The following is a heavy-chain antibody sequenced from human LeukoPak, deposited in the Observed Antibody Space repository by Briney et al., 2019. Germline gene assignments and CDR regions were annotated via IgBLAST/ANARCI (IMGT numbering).Heavy chain of an antibody. CDR2: IYSGGST. D-gene: IGHD3-16*01. V-gene: IGHV3-53*01. Sequence: PGRSLRLSCAASGFTVSSNYMSWVRQAPGKGLEWVSVIYSGGSTYYADSVKGRFTISRDNSKSTLYLQMNSLRAEDTAVYYCARGFAFDAFDIWGQGTMVTVSS. CDR1: GFTVSSNY. J-gene: IGHJ3*02. CDR3: ARGFAFDAFDI.